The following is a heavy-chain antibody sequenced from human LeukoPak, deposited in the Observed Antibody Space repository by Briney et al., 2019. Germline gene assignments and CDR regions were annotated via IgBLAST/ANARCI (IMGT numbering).Heavy chain of an antibody. D-gene: IGHD3-22*01. Sequence: SLKLSCKASGGTFSSYAISWVRQAPGQGLEWMGGIIPIFGTANYAQKFQGRVTITADESTSTAYMELSSLRSEDTAVYSCARVWSPTTWYYDSSGYYLGAFDIWGQGTMVTVSS. CDR3: ARVWSPTTWYYDSSGYYLGAFDI. V-gene: IGHV1-69*13. J-gene: IGHJ3*02. CDR2: IIPIFGTA. CDR1: GGTFSSYA.